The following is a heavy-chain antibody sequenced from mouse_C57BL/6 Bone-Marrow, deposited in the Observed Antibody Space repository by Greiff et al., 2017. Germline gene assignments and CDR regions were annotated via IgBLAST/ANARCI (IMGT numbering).Heavy chain of an antibody. CDR2: ISYDGSN. Sequence: VQLKESGPGLVKPSQSLSLTCSVTGYSITSGYYWNWIRQFPGNKLEWMGYISYDGSNNYNPSLKNRISITRDTSKNQFFLKLNSVTTEDTATYYCARERLRSDYYAMDYWGQGTSVTVSS. CDR3: ARERLRSDYYAMDY. CDR1: GYSITSGYY. J-gene: IGHJ4*01. D-gene: IGHD1-1*01. V-gene: IGHV3-6*01.